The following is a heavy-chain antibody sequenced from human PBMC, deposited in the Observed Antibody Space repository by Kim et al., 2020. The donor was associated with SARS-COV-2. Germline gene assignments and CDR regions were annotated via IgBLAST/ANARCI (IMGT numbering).Heavy chain of an antibody. CDR2: ISGTGTDL. J-gene: IGHJ6*02. Sequence: GGSLRLSCAASGFGFSTNAMGWVRQAPGKGLEWVSSISGTGTDLYYADPVRGRFTISRDIGKSTLYLQMNSLRAEDTALYYCAKDIWDYSGMDVWGQGTT. CDR3: AKDIWDYSGMDV. D-gene: IGHD3-10*01. CDR1: GFGFSTNA. V-gene: IGHV3-23*01.